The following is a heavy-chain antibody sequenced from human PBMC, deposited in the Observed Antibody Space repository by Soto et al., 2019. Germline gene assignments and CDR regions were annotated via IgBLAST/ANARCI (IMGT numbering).Heavy chain of an antibody. CDR3: ARLGSGSFRD. Sequence: QVQLQESGPGLVKPSETLSLTCTVSGGSISSYYWSWIRQPPGKGLEWIGYIYYSGSTNYNPSLRSRVTIAVDTSNNQFSLKLSSVTAADTAMYYCARLGSGSFRDWGQGTLVTVSS. CDR2: IYYSGST. V-gene: IGHV4-59*08. D-gene: IGHD1-26*01. CDR1: GGSISSYY. J-gene: IGHJ4*02.